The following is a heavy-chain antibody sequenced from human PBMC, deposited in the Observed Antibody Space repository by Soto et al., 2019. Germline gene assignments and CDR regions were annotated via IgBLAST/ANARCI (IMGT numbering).Heavy chain of an antibody. Sequence: GSLRLSCAASGFTFSSYGMHWVRQAPGKGLEWVAVISYDGSNKYYADSVKGRFTISRDNSKNTLYLQMNSLRAEDTAVYYCAKDLIYCSGGSCRDYWGQGTLVTVSS. CDR2: ISYDGSNK. CDR1: GFTFSSYG. J-gene: IGHJ4*02. D-gene: IGHD2-15*01. CDR3: AKDLIYCSGGSCRDY. V-gene: IGHV3-30*18.